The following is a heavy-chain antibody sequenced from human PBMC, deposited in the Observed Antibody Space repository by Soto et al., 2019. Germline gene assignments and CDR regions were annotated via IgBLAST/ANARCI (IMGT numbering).Heavy chain of an antibody. CDR3: ARDQGIAVAVFDY. D-gene: IGHD6-19*01. V-gene: IGHV4-61*01. CDR2: IFFSGST. CDR1: GGSVTSGSYY. Sequence: PSETLSLTCTVSGGSVTSGSYYWSWIRQPPGKGLEWIGYIFFSGSTNYNPSLKSRVTISVDTSKNQISLKLSSVTAADTAVYYCARDQGIAVAVFDYWGQGTLVTVSS. J-gene: IGHJ4*02.